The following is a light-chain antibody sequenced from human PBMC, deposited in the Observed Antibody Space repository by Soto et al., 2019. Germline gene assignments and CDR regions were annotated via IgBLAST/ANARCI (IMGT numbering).Light chain of an antibody. Sequence: QSVLTQPPSVSGAPGQRITISCTGSSSNIGAGYDVHWYRQLPGTAPKLLIYGDNNRPSGVPDRFSASKSGTSASLAITGLQAEDEADYYCQSYDNTPSRLFGTGTKVTVL. CDR1: SSNIGAGYD. CDR2: GDN. J-gene: IGLJ1*01. CDR3: QSYDNTPSRL. V-gene: IGLV1-40*01.